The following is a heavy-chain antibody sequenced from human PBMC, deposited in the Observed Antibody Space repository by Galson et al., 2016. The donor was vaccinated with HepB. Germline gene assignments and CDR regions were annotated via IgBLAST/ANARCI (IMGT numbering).Heavy chain of an antibody. V-gene: IGHV2-70*11. Sequence: PALVKPTQTLTLTCTFSAFSLTTSGMSVSWIRQPPGKALEWLARIGWDDDKYYSTSLKTRFTISKDTSKNQVVLTMTNMDPVDTATYYCARIRDQRGVFDPWGQGTLVTVSS. D-gene: IGHD3-10*01. CDR1: AFSLTTSGMS. J-gene: IGHJ5*02. CDR2: IGWDDDK. CDR3: ARIRDQRGVFDP.